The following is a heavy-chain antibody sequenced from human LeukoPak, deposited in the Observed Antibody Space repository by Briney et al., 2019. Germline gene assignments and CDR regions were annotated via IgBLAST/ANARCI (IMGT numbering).Heavy chain of an antibody. CDR3: ARDATGSNFWSGYDAFDI. CDR2: IKEDGSET. D-gene: IGHD3-3*01. V-gene: IGHV3-7*01. J-gene: IGHJ3*02. Sequence: GGSLRLSCAASEFTFSNYWMHWVRQSPGKGLEWVANIKEDGSETYYVDSVKGRFTISRDNAKNSLYLQMNSMRAEDTAVYYCARDATGSNFWSGYDAFDIWGQGTMVTVSS. CDR1: EFTFSNYW.